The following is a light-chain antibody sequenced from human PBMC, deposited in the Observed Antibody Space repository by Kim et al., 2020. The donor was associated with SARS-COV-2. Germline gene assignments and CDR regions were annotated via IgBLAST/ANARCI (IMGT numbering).Light chain of an antibody. CDR3: CSYAGSYTYV. J-gene: IGLJ1*01. CDR1: SSDVGGYNY. CDR2: DVS. V-gene: IGLV2-11*01. Sequence: QSVTISCTGTSSDVGGYNYVSWYQQHPGKAPKLMIYDVSKRPSGVPDRFSGSKSGNTASLTNSGLQAEDEADYYCCSYAGSYTYVFGTGTKVTVL.